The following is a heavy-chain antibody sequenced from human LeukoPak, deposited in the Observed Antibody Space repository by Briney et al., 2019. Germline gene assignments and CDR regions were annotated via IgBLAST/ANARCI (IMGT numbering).Heavy chain of an antibody. J-gene: IGHJ3*02. Sequence: PGGSLRLSCTVSGFTFGDYAMSWVRQAPGKGLEWVGFIRSKAYGGTTEYAASVKGRFTISRDDSKSIAYLQMNSLKTEDTAVYSCTRTIEGAFDIWGQGTMVTVSS. D-gene: IGHD5-24*01. CDR1: GFTFGDYA. V-gene: IGHV3-49*04. CDR3: TRTIEGAFDI. CDR2: IRSKAYGGTT.